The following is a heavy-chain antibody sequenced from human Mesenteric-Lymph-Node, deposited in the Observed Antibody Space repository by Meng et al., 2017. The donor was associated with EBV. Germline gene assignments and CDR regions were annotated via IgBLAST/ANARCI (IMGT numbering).Heavy chain of an antibody. D-gene: IGHD3-10*01. V-gene: IGHV4-34*01. CDR3: ARPRIRYGSGSYYY. Sequence: QVPLRQWGAGLLKPSEPLSLTCAVHGGSVSDYFWTWIRQAAGQGLEWVGEINHSGSTKYNPSLKSRVTISVDTSKNQISLNLNSVTAADTAVYYCARPRIRYGSGSYYYWGQGTLVTVSS. CDR1: GGSVSDYF. J-gene: IGHJ4*02. CDR2: INHSGST.